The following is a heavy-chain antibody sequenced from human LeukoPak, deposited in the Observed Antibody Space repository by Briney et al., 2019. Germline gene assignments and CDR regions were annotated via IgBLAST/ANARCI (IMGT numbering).Heavy chain of an antibody. D-gene: IGHD3-10*01. V-gene: IGHV4-59*08. CDR2: IYYSGST. J-gene: IGHJ6*02. CDR1: GGSISSYY. CDR3: ARLVLRGMDV. Sequence: SETLSLTCTVSGGSISSYYWSWIRQPPGKGLEWIGYIYYSGSTNYNPSLKSRVTISVDTSKNQFSLKLSSVTAADTAVYYCARLVLRGMDVWGQGTTVTFSS.